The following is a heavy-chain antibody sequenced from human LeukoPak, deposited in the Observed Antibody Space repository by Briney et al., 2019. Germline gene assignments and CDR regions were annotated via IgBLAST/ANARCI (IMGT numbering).Heavy chain of an antibody. CDR1: GYTFTSYY. J-gene: IGHJ3*02. D-gene: IGHD1-26*01. CDR3: ARQKVEWELLPWSAFDI. V-gene: IGHV1-46*01. Sequence: ASVKVSCKASGYTFTSYYMHWVRQAPGQGLEWMGIINPSGGSTTYAEKFQGRVTMTRDTSTSTVYMDLSSLRSEDTAVYYCARQKVEWELLPWSAFDIWDQGTMVTVSS. CDR2: INPSGGST.